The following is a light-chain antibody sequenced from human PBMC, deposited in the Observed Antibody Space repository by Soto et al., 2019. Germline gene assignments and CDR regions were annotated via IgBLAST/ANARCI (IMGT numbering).Light chain of an antibody. J-gene: IGLJ7*01. V-gene: IGLV2-14*03. CDR2: DVR. CDR3: SSYTGSSNVI. CDR1: SSDVGGYNY. Sequence: QSVLTQPASASGSPGQSITISCTGTSSDVGGYNYISWYQQHPGKAPKFIIYDVRNRPSGVSNRFSGSRSGNTASLTVSGLQAEDEADYYCSSYTGSSNVIFGGGTQLTVL.